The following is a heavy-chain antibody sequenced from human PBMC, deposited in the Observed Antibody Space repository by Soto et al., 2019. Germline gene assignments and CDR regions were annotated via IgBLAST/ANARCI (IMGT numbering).Heavy chain of an antibody. Sequence: SETLSLTCTVSGGSISSYYWSWIRQPPGKGLEWIGYIYYSGSTNYNPSLKSRVTISVDTSKNQFSLKLSSVTAADTAVYYCARDQSSSYYDFWSGRKTPDYYMDVWGQGTTVTVSS. CDR1: GGSISSYY. CDR3: ARDQSSSYYDFWSGRKTPDYYMDV. V-gene: IGHV4-59*01. D-gene: IGHD3-3*01. CDR2: IYYSGST. J-gene: IGHJ6*03.